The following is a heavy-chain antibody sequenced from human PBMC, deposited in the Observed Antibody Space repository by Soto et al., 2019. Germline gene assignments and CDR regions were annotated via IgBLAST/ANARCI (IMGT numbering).Heavy chain of an antibody. CDR3: AREGEYCSSTSCYSGDDAFDI. J-gene: IGHJ3*02. Sequence: SVKVSCKASGGTFSSYAISWVRQAPGQGLEWMGGIIPIFGTANYAQKFQGRVTITADESTSTAYMELSSLRSEDTAVYYCAREGEYCSSTSCYSGDDAFDIWGQGTMVTVS. D-gene: IGHD2-2*01. V-gene: IGHV1-69*13. CDR1: GGTFSSYA. CDR2: IIPIFGTA.